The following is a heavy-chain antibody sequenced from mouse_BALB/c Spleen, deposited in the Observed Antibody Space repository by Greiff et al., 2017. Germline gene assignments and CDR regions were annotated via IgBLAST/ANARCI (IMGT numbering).Heavy chain of an antibody. V-gene: IGHV5-12-1*01. D-gene: IGHD2-4*01. Sequence: EVKLVESGGGLVKPGGSLKLSCAASGFAFSSYDMSWVRQTPEKRLEWVAYISSGGGSTYYPDTVKGRFTISRDNAKNTLYLQMSSLKSEDTAMYYCARQLFYYDYDGGQGTLVTVSA. CDR2: ISSGGGST. CDR3: ARQLFYYDYD. CDR1: GFAFSSYD. J-gene: IGHJ3*01.